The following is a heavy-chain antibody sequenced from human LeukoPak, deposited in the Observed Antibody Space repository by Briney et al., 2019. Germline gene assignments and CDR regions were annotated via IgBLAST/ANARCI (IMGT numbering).Heavy chain of an antibody. CDR2: IIPIFGPA. Sequence: SVKVSCKASGGTFSSDAISWVRQAPGQGLEWMGGIIPIFGPANYAQHFQGRVTITADKSTSTAYMELSSLRSEDTAVYYCARSLFRFLEWSYRSYYYYYMDVWGKGTTVTVSS. D-gene: IGHD3-3*01. V-gene: IGHV1-69*06. J-gene: IGHJ6*03. CDR1: GGTFSSDA. CDR3: ARSLFRFLEWSYRSYYYYYMDV.